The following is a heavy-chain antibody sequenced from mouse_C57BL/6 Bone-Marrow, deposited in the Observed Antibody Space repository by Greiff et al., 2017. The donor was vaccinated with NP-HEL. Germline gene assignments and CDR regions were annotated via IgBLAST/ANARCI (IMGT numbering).Heavy chain of an antibody. Sequence: QVQLQQSGAELVKPGASVKLSCKASGYTFTEYSIHWVKQRPGKGLEWIGWFYPGSGSIKYNEKFKDKATLTADKSSSTVYMELIRLTSEGSAVYVCARHEKIDDGYYPWFAYWGKGTLVTVA. CDR1: GYTFTEYS. V-gene: IGHV1-62-2*01. J-gene: IGHJ3*01. CDR2: FYPGSGSI. CDR3: ARHEKIDDGYYPWFAY. D-gene: IGHD2-3*01.